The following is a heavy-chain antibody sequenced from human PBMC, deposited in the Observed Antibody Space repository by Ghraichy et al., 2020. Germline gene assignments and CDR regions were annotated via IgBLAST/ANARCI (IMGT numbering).Heavy chain of an antibody. CDR2: INPLGGST. Sequence: ASVKGSCKASGYTFTRYYMHWVRQAPGQGLEWMGIINPLGGSTSYAQKFKGRVTVTRDTSTSMVYMELSSLRSEDTAVYYCAKEQGPSGTGGGMDVWGQGTTVTVSS. CDR1: GYTFTRYY. D-gene: IGHD2-15*01. J-gene: IGHJ6*02. V-gene: IGHV1-46*01. CDR3: AKEQGPSGTGGGMDV.